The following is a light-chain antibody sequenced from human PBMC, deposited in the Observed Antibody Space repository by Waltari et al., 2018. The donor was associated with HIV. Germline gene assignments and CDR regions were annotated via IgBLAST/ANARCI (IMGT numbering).Light chain of an antibody. CDR2: DDS. CDR1: QSIGNNF. CDR3: QQYRSSPGT. Sequence: EIVLAQSPVTLPLSPGDRATLSCRASQSIGNNFLAWYQQRPGQAPGLLIYDDSKRATGIPDRFTGSGSGTDFTLSISRLEPEDFAMYYCQQYRSSPGTFGQGTNLEI. V-gene: IGKV3-20*01. J-gene: IGKJ2*01.